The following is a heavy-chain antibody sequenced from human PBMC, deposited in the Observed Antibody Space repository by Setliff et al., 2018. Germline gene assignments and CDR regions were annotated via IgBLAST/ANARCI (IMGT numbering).Heavy chain of an antibody. Sequence: ASVKVSCKASGYTFTGHYIHWVRQAPGQGLEWMGRISVYNGNTNYGQKYQGRVAMTTDTSTNTVYMELRSLRSDDTAVYFCVREYSGGGLTWGQGTMVTVSS. V-gene: IGHV1-18*04. D-gene: IGHD1-26*01. CDR2: ISVYNGNT. J-gene: IGHJ3*01. CDR1: GYTFTGHY. CDR3: VREYSGGGLT.